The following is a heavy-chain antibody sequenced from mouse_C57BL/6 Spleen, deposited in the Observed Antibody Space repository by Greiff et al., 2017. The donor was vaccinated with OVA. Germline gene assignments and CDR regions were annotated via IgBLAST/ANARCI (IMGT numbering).Heavy chain of an antibody. CDR2: ISDGGSYT. CDR1: GFTFSSYA. J-gene: IGHJ3*01. D-gene: IGHD3-2*02. CDR3: AREASSGYDAY. Sequence: EVKLMESGGGLVKPGGSLKLSCAASGFTFSSYAMSWVRQTPEKRLEWVATISDGGSYTYYPDNVKGRFTISRDNAKNNLYLQMSHLKSEDTAMYYCAREASSGYDAYWGQGTLVTVSA. V-gene: IGHV5-4*01.